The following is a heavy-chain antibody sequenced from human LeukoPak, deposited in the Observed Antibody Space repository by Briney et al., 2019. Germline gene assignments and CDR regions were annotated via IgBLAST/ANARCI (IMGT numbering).Heavy chain of an antibody. V-gene: IGHV3-21*01. D-gene: IGHD2-8*01. Sequence: GGSLRLSCTTSGFSFSSYSMNWVRQTPGKGLEWVSSISSGSSSVFYAESVRGRFTISRDSAKTSVFLQTDSLRADDSALYFCARSQRLGHCVNGVCVYPYYFDFWGQGALVTVSS. CDR3: ARSQRLGHCVNGVCVYPYYFDF. J-gene: IGHJ4*02. CDR1: GFSFSSYS. CDR2: ISSGSSSV.